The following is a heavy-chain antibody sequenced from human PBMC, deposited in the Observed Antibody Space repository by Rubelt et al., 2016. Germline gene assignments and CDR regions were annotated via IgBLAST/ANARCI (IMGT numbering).Heavy chain of an antibody. D-gene: IGHD6-13*01. CDR2: INHSGST. Sequence: QVQLQQWGAGLLKPSETLSLTCAVYGGSFSGYYWSWIRQPPGKGLEWIGEINHSGSTNYIPSLKSRVTISVDTSKNQFSLRLSSVTAADTAVYYCARGLFPGIAGLCCWGQGTLVTVSS. CDR1: GGSFSGYY. CDR3: ARGLFPGIAGLCC. V-gene: IGHV4-34*01. J-gene: IGHJ4*02.